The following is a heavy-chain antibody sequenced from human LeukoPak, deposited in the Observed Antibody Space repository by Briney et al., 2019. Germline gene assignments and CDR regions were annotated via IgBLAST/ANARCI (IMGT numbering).Heavy chain of an antibody. CDR3: ARDAGTVTTFGY. D-gene: IGHD4-17*01. CDR2: IIPIFGTA. CDR1: GYTLTELS. V-gene: IGHV1-69*13. J-gene: IGHJ4*02. Sequence: SVKVSCKVSGYTLTELSMHWVRQAPGQGLEWMGGIIPIFGTANYAQKFQGRVTITADESTSTAYMELSSLRSEDTAVYYCARDAGTVTTFGYWGQGALDTVSS.